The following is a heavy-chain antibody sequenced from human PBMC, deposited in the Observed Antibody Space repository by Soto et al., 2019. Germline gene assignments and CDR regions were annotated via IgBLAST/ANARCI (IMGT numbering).Heavy chain of an antibody. J-gene: IGHJ1*01. Sequence: SETLSLTCAVYGASRSDNYCNWLRHPPGKGLEWIGEINHSGNTNYHPSLRSRVTISIDTSKNQLSLNLRSVSAADTAVYYCARGRGEFDDWAQGTPVTVAS. CDR1: GASRSDNY. V-gene: IGHV4-34*01. D-gene: IGHD3-16*01. CDR3: ARGRGEFDD. CDR2: INHSGNT.